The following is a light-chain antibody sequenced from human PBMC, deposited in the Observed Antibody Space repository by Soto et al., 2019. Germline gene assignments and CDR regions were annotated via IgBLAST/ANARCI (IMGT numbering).Light chain of an antibody. V-gene: IGKV3-20*01. CDR1: QTVRTNY. J-gene: IGKJ4*01. CDR3: QQYSDAPLT. Sequence: EIVLTQSPGTLSLSPGERATLSCRASQTVRTNYLAWFQHKPGQAPRLLIYGASSRATGIPDRFPGSGSGTDFTLTINRLEPEDFAVYFCQQYSDAPLTFGGGTKVEIK. CDR2: GAS.